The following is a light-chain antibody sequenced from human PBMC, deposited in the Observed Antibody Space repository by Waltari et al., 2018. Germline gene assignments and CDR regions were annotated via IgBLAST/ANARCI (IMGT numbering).Light chain of an antibody. Sequence: EIVLTQSPATLSVSPGERATLFCRASHSIRNNLAWYQQKPGQAPRLLIYGASTRATGIPARFSGSGSGTEFTLTISSLQSEDFAFYYCQQSRRWPQRTFGQGTKLEI. CDR2: GAS. CDR3: QQSRRWPQRT. J-gene: IGKJ2*01. CDR1: HSIRNN. V-gene: IGKV3-15*01.